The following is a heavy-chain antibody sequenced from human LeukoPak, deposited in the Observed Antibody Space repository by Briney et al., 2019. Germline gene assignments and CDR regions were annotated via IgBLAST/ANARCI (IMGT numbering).Heavy chain of an antibody. Sequence: GGSLRLSCAASGFTFSSYGMHWVRQAPGKGPEWVSAISGSGGSTYYAASMKGRFTISRDNSKNTLYLQMNSLRAEDTAVYYCAKEIDSSGYYDFWGQGTLVTVSS. CDR2: ISGSGGST. CDR3: AKEIDSSGYYDF. V-gene: IGHV3-23*01. CDR1: GFTFSSYG. J-gene: IGHJ4*02. D-gene: IGHD3-22*01.